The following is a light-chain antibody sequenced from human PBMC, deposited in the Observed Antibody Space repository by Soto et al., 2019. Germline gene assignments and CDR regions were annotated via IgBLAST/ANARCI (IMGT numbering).Light chain of an antibody. J-gene: IGKJ1*01. V-gene: IGKV1-5*01. CDR1: QSISSW. CDR2: DAS. Sequence: DIQMTQSPSTLSASVADRVTITCRASQSISSWLAWYQQKPGKAPKLLIYDASSLESGVPSRFSGPGSGTEFTRTISSLKTDASESYYCQQYNSYSKTFGQGTKVDIK. CDR3: QQYNSYSKT.